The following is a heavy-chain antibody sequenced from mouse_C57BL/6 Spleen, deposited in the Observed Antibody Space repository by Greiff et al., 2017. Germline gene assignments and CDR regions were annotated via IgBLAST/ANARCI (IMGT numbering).Heavy chain of an antibody. V-gene: IGHV1-55*01. J-gene: IGHJ4*01. Sequence: QVQLQQPGAELVKPGASVKMSCKASGYTFTSYWITWVKQRPGQGLEWIGEIYPGSGSTNYNEKFKSKATLTVDTSSSTAYMQLSSLTSEDSAVYYCARRGTTVAHYYAMDYWGQGTSVTVSS. CDR3: ARRGTTVAHYYAMDY. CDR2: IYPGSGST. CDR1: GYTFTSYW. D-gene: IGHD1-1*01.